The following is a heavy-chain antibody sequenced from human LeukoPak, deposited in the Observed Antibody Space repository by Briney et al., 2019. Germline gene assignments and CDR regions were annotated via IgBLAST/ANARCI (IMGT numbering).Heavy chain of an antibody. CDR3: ARDKDYYDSSGYLY. Sequence: SETLSLTCTVSGGSISSYYWSWIRQPPGKGLEWIGYIYYSGSTNYNPSLKSRVTISVDTSKNQFSLKLKSVTAADTAVYYCARDKDYYDSSGYLYWGQGILVTVSS. D-gene: IGHD3-22*01. J-gene: IGHJ4*02. V-gene: IGHV4-59*12. CDR2: IYYSGST. CDR1: GGSISSYY.